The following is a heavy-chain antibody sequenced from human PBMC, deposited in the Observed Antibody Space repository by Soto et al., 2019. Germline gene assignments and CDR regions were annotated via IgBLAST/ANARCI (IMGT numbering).Heavy chain of an antibody. V-gene: IGHV4-59*12. CDR1: SGSISSYY. J-gene: IGHJ5*02. Sequence: PSETLSLTCSVSSGSISSYYWSWIRQPPGKGLEWIGYVYYSGSTNYNPSLKSRVTISVDTSKNQFSLKLSSVTAADTAVHYCARSITMVRGVMGTNWFDPWGQGTLVTVSS. D-gene: IGHD3-10*01. CDR3: ARSITMVRGVMGTNWFDP. CDR2: VYYSGST.